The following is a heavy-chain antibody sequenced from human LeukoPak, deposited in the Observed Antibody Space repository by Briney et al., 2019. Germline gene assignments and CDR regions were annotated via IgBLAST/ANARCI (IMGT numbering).Heavy chain of an antibody. CDR2: ISYDGSNK. V-gene: IGHV3-30*18. Sequence: GGSLRLSCAASGFTFSSYGMHWVRQAPGKGLEWVAVISYDGSNKYYADSVKGRFTISRDNSKNTLYLQMNSLRAEDTAVYYCAKDRHGDSTEDWYFDLWGRGTLVTVSS. CDR3: AKDRHGDSTEDWYFDL. J-gene: IGHJ2*01. CDR1: GFTFSSYG. D-gene: IGHD4-17*01.